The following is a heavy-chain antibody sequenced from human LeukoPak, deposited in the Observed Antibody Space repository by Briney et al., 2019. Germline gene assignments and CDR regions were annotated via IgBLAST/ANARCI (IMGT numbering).Heavy chain of an antibody. CDR2: ISSSAGTI. J-gene: IGHJ3*02. CDR1: GFTFSSYS. V-gene: IGHV3-48*04. CDR3: ARGGVLGAIDAFDI. Sequence: PGGSLRLSCAASGFTFSSYSMNWVRQAPGKGLEWVSYISSSAGTIYYADSVKGRFTISRANSKNSLYLQMNSLRAEDTAVYYCARGGVLGAIDAFDIWGQGTMVTVSS. D-gene: IGHD1-26*01.